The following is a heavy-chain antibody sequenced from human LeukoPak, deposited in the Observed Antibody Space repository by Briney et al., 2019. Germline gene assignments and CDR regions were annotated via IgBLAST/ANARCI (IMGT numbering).Heavy chain of an antibody. D-gene: IGHD5-18*01. V-gene: IGHV3-74*01. CDR3: ARRDTAMAFDY. CDR2: INSDRSST. Sequence: PGGSLRLSCAASGFTFSSYWMHWVRQAPGKGLVWVSRINSDRSSTSYADSVKGRFTISRDNAKNTLYLQMNSLRAEDTAVYYCARRDTAMAFDYWGQGTLVTVSS. CDR1: GFTFSSYW. J-gene: IGHJ4*02.